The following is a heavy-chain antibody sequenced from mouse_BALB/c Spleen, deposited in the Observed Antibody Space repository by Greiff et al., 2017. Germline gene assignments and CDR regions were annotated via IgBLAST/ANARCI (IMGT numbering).Heavy chain of an antibody. CDR1: GFSLTSYG. D-gene: IGHD1-1*01. CDR3: ATFITTGAMDY. Sequence: VKLVESGPGLVAPSQSLSITCTVSGFSLTSYGVHWVRQPPGKGLEWLGVIWAGGSTNYNSALMSRLSISKDNSKSQVFLKMNSLQTDDTAMYYCATFITTGAMDYWGQGTSVTVSS. J-gene: IGHJ4*01. CDR2: IWAGGST. V-gene: IGHV2-9*02.